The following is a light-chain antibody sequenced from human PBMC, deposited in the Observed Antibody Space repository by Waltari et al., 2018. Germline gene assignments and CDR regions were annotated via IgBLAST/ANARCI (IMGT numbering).Light chain of an antibody. J-gene: IGKJ4*01. CDR3: HQYTNFPLT. Sequence: DIQMTQSPSTLSASVGDRVTVTCRASQNINKWLAWYQQKPGKAPNLLIYDASTLQSGVPSRFSGSGFGTEFTLAISSLQPEDFATYYCHQYTNFPLTFGGGTTVEIK. CDR2: DAS. CDR1: QNINKW. V-gene: IGKV1-5*01.